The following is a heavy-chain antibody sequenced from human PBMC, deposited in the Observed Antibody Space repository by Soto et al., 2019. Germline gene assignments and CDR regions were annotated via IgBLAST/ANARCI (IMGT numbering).Heavy chain of an antibody. CDR2: ISYDGSNK. D-gene: IGHD5-12*01. Sequence: GGSLRLSCAASGFTFSSYAMHWVRQAPGKGLEWVAVISYDGSNKYYADSVKGRFTISRDNSKNTLYLQMNSLRAEDTAVYYSARGRGIVATTGVYWGQGTLVTVSS. V-gene: IGHV3-30-3*01. CDR1: GFTFSSYA. J-gene: IGHJ4*02. CDR3: ARGRGIVATTGVY.